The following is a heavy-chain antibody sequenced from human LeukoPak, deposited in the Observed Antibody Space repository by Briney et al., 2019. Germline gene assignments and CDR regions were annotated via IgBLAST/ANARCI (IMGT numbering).Heavy chain of an antibody. Sequence: ASVKVSCKASGFTFTAYYLYWVRQAPGQGLECVGFINLNNGATGYAQSFQGRVTMTRDTSISTAYMELSSLRSDDTAVYYCARDGDSTAPDFDFWGQGALVTVSS. D-gene: IGHD2-21*02. J-gene: IGHJ4*02. V-gene: IGHV1-2*02. CDR2: INLNNGAT. CDR3: ARDGDSTAPDFDF. CDR1: GFTFTAYY.